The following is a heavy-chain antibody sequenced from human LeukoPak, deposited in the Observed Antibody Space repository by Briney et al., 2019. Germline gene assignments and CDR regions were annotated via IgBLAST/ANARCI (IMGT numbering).Heavy chain of an antibody. D-gene: IGHD3-3*01. CDR2: INHSGST. CDR1: GGSFSGYY. Sequence: SETLSLTCAVYGGSFSGYYWSWIRQPPGKGLEWIGEINHSGSTNYNPSLKSRVTISVDTSKNQFSLKLSSVTAADTAVYYCARTNFGVVNFGGQGTLVTVSS. V-gene: IGHV4-34*01. J-gene: IGHJ4*02. CDR3: ARTNFGVVNF.